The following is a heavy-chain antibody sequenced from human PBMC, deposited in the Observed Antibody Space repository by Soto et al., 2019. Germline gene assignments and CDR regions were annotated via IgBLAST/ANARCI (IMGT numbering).Heavy chain of an antibody. CDR3: AKGRFGVVIIPFPPYDY. D-gene: IGHD3-3*01. V-gene: IGHV3-30*18. Sequence: PGGSLRLSCAASGFTFSSYGMHWVRQAPGKGPEWVAVISYDGSNKYYADSVKGRFTISRDNSKNTLYLQMNSLRAEDTAVYYCAKGRFGVVIIPFPPYDYWGQGTLVTVSS. J-gene: IGHJ4*02. CDR2: ISYDGSNK. CDR1: GFTFSSYG.